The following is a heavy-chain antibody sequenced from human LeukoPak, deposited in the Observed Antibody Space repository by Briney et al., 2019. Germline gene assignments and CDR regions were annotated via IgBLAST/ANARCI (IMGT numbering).Heavy chain of an antibody. J-gene: IGHJ3*02. V-gene: IGHV1-69*04. D-gene: IGHD3-22*01. CDR2: IIPILGIT. Sequence: SVKVSCKASGATFSSYGIGWVRQAPGQGLEWMGRIIPILGITNYAQKFQGRVTITADTSTSTAYMELSTLRSEDLGVYYCARCGYESSPRDGVDIWGQGTMVTVSS. CDR3: ARCGYESSPRDGVDI. CDR1: GATFSSYG.